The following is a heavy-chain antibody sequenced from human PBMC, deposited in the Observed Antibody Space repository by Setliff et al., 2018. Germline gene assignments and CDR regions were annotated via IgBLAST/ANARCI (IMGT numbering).Heavy chain of an antibody. Sequence: TSETLSLTCTVSGGSISSGGYYWSWIRQHPGKGLEWIGYIYHSGGTSYNLSLKSRVTISLDSSKNQFSLKLSSVTAADTAVYYCARAHTWSLPNDNSGYPGWFDPWGQGTLVTVSS. CDR3: ARAHTWSLPNDNSGYPGWFDP. V-gene: IGHV4-61*08. CDR1: GGSISSGGYY. D-gene: IGHD3-22*01. J-gene: IGHJ5*02. CDR2: IYHSGGT.